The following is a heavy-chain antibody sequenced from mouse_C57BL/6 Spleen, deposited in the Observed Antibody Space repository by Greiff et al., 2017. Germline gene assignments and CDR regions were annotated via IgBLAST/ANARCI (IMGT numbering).Heavy chain of an antibody. D-gene: IGHD1-1*01. CDR1: GYTFTSYG. CDR2: IYIGNGYT. CDR3: ARGEDYGSSFYWYFDV. Sequence: DVKLQESGAELVRPGSSVKMSCKTSGYTFTSYGINWVKQRPGQGLEWIGYIYIGNGYTEYNEKFKGKATLTSDTSSSTAYMQLSSLTSEDSAIYFCARGEDYGSSFYWYFDVWGTGTTVTVSS. V-gene: IGHV1-58*01. J-gene: IGHJ1*03.